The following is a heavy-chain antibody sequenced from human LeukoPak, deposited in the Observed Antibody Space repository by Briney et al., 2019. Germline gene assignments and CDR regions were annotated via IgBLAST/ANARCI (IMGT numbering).Heavy chain of an antibody. J-gene: IGHJ4*02. Sequence: GGSLRLSCAAYGFTFSSYAMSLVRQAPGKGLEWVSAISGSGGSTYYADSVKGRFTISRDNSKNTLYLQMNSLRAEDTAVYYCAHKIGGYYYDSSDVDYWGQGTLVTVSS. CDR2: ISGSGGST. CDR3: AHKIGGYYYDSSDVDY. V-gene: IGHV3-23*01. D-gene: IGHD3-22*01. CDR1: GFTFSSYA.